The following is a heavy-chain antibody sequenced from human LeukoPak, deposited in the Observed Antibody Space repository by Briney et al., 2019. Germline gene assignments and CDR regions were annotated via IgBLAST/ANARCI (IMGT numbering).Heavy chain of an antibody. V-gene: IGHV1-2*02. Sequence: ASVKVSCKAFGHTFTDYGFAWVRQAPGQGLEWMGWINPNSGGTNYAQKFQGRVTMTRDTSISTAYMELSRLRSDDTAVYYCARGLGLGRYFDYWGQGTLVTVSS. CDR3: ARGLGLGRYFDY. CDR2: INPNSGGT. CDR1: GHTFTDYG. J-gene: IGHJ4*02. D-gene: IGHD7-27*01.